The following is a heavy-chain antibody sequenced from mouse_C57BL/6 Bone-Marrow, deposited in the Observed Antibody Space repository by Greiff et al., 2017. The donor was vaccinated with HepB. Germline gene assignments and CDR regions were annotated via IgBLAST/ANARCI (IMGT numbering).Heavy chain of an antibody. CDR2: ISDGGSYT. D-gene: IGHD1-1*01. CDR1: GFTFSSYA. CDR3: ARECYYGSSHWYFDV. V-gene: IGHV5-4*01. J-gene: IGHJ1*03. Sequence: EVMLVESGGGLVKPGGSLKLSCAASGFTFSSYAMSWVRQTPEKRLEWVATISDGGSYTYYPDNVKGRFTISRDNAKNNLYLQMSHLKSEDTAMYYCARECYYGSSHWYFDVWGTGTTVTVSS.